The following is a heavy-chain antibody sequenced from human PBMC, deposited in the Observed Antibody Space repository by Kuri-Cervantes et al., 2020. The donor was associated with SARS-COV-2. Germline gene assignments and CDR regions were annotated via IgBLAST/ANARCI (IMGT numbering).Heavy chain of an antibody. J-gene: IGHJ6*02. CDR3: AREDVVPSSLGGYYYNNGMDV. V-gene: IGHV3-21*01. CDR2: ISSINSYN. CDR1: GLTFSENS. D-gene: IGHD3-10*01. Sequence: GGSLRLPGVISGLTFSENSSNWVRQAPGKGLEWVATISSINSYNYYGDSVNGRFTISRDNAKNSVYLQMNSLRPEDTAVNYCAREDVVPSSLGGYYYNNGMDVWGQGTTVTVSS.